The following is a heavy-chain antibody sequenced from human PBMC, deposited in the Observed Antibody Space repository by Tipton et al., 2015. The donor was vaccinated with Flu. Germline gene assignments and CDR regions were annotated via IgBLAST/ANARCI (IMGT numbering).Heavy chain of an antibody. V-gene: IGHV4-4*02. CDR3: ARGAGDIWFGEFFWFDP. CDR2: IYHSGST. Sequence: TLSLTCAVSGGSISSSNWWSWVRQPPGKGLEWIGEIYHSGSTNYNPSLKSRVTISVDKSKNQFFLKLSSVTAADTAVYYCARGAGDIWFGEFFWFDPWGQGTLVTVSS. J-gene: IGHJ5*02. D-gene: IGHD3-10*01. CDR1: GGSISSSNW.